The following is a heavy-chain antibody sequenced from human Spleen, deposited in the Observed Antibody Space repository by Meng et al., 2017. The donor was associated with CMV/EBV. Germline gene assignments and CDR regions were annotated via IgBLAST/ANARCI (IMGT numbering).Heavy chain of an antibody. CDR2: ISRNSGSR. CDR1: GFTFDDYA. V-gene: IGHV3-9*01. Sequence: SLKISCAASGFTFDDYAMHLVRQAPGKGLQWVSGISRNSGSRGYADSVKGRFTISRDNAKNSLYLQMNSLRREDTALYYCVKDIGKFDFWSDYYGMDVWGQGTTVTVSS. D-gene: IGHD3-3*01. J-gene: IGHJ6*02. CDR3: VKDIGKFDFWSDYYGMDV.